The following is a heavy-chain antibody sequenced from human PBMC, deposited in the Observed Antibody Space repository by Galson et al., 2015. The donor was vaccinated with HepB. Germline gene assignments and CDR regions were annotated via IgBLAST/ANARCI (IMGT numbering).Heavy chain of an antibody. CDR2: TYYRSKWYN. J-gene: IGHJ5*02. D-gene: IGHD3-10*01. V-gene: IGHV6-1*01. Sequence: CAISGDSVSSNSAAWNWIRQSPSRGLEWLGRTYYRSKWYNDYAVSVKSRITINPDTSKNQFSLQLNSVTPEDTAVYYCARGRGYYYGSGSYNWFDPWGQGTLVTVSS. CDR1: GDSVSSNSAA. CDR3: ARGRGYYYGSGSYNWFDP.